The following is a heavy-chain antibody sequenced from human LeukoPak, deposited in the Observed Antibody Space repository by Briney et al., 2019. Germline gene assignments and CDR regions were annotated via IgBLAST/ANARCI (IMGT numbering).Heavy chain of an antibody. Sequence: GGSLRLSCAASGFTFSSYAMHWVRQAPGKGLEWVAVISYDGSNKYYADSVKGRFTISRDNSKNTLYLQMNSLRAEDTAVYYCARAINREWELPYWGQGTLVTVSS. V-gene: IGHV3-30-3*01. CDR2: ISYDGSNK. CDR1: GFTFSSYA. CDR3: ARAINREWELPY. D-gene: IGHD1-26*01. J-gene: IGHJ4*02.